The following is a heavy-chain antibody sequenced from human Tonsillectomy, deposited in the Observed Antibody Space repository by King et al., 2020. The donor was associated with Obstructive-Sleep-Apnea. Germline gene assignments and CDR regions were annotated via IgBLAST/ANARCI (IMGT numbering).Heavy chain of an antibody. J-gene: IGHJ4*02. V-gene: IGHV4-31*03. Sequence: QLQESGPGLVKPSQTLSLTCTVSGGSISSGGYYWSWIRQHPGKGLEWIGYIYYSGSTYYNPSLKSRVTISVDTSKNQFSLKLSPVTAAATAVYYCARGRDIVVVPAAPAFDYWGQGTLVTVSS. CDR3: ARGRDIVVVPAAPAFDY. CDR1: GGSISSGGYY. CDR2: IYYSGST. D-gene: IGHD2-2*01.